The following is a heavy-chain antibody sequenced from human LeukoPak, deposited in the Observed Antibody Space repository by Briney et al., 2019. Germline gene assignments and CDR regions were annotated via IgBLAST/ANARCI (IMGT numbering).Heavy chain of an antibody. V-gene: IGHV3-21*01. Sequence: GGYLRFSCAASGFAFSTYDSNWDRQAQGKGLEWVSSLSTISNYIFYRDSVKGRFTISRDNAKKSVYLQMNSLRPDDTAVYYCSRDRLGGLDLWGQGTLVTVSS. J-gene: IGHJ5*02. CDR1: GFAFSTYD. CDR2: LSTISNYI. CDR3: SRDRLGGLDL. D-gene: IGHD5-12*01.